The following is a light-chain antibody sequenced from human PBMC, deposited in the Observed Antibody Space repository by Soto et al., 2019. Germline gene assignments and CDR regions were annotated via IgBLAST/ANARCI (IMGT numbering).Light chain of an antibody. J-gene: IGKJ1*01. CDR3: QQYKSYPWT. CDR1: QTISNF. V-gene: IGKV1-5*03. Sequence: MTQSPATLSVSPGERATLSCRASQTISNFLAWYQQKPGKAPKLLFYRASNLEGGVPSRFSGGGSGTEFTLTINSLQPDDSATYYCQQYKSYPWTFGQGTKVEIK. CDR2: RAS.